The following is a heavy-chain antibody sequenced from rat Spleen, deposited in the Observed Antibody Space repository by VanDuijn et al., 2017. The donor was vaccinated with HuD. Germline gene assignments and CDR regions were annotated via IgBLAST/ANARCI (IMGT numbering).Heavy chain of an antibody. Sequence: EVQLVESGGGLVQPGRSLKLSCAASGFTFSNYGMAWVRQTPTKGLEWVASISYEGIRTYYGDTVKGRFTISRDNPESTLYLQMDSLRSEDTATYYCARRHYGYTDYFDYWGQGVMVPVSS. V-gene: IGHV5-29*01. CDR1: GFTFSNYG. CDR3: ARRHYGYTDYFDY. D-gene: IGHD1-11*01. CDR2: ISYEGIRT. J-gene: IGHJ2*01.